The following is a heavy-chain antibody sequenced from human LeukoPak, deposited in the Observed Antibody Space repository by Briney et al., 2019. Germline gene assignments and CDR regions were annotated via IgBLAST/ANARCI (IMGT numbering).Heavy chain of an antibody. J-gene: IGHJ6*03. CDR3: AKAPPGPHYCSSTSCSGSVMDV. CDR2: ISGSGGST. V-gene: IGHV3-23*01. CDR1: GFTFSSYA. D-gene: IGHD2-2*01. Sequence: GGSLRLSCAASGFTFSSYAMSWVRQAPGKGLEWVSAISGSGGSTYYADSVKGRFTISRDNSKNTLYLQMNSLRAEDTAVYYCAKAPPGPHYCSSTSCSGSVMDVWGKGTTVTVSS.